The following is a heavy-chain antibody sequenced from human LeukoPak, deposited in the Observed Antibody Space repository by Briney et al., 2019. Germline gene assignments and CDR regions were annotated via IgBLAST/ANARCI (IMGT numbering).Heavy chain of an antibody. CDR3: ARLRGKYFDY. CDR2: IYYSGST. V-gene: IGHV4-59*08. Sequence: SETLSLTCTVSGGSISRYYWSWIRQPPGKGLEWIGYIYYSGSTDYNPSLKSRVTISVDTSKNQFSLKLSSVTAADTAVYYCARLRGKYFDYWGQGTLVTVSS. D-gene: IGHD3-16*01. CDR1: GGSISRYY. J-gene: IGHJ4*02.